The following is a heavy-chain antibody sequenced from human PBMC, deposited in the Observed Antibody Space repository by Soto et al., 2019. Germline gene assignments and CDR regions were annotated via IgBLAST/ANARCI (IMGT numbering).Heavy chain of an antibody. J-gene: IGHJ5*02. CDR3: ARHVRPPTTPPTDWWDP. V-gene: IGHV4-39*01. Sequence: SETLSLTSTVSRGSISSCLYYWCWIRQPLGEGLEWIGGIYYSGDTYHNPSLKSRFTMSVDTSMNQTAQTLTSVTAADTAVEYCARHVRPPTTPPTDWWDPWGQGTLVTVSS. CDR1: RGSISSCLYY. D-gene: IGHD2-15*01. CDR2: IYYSGDT.